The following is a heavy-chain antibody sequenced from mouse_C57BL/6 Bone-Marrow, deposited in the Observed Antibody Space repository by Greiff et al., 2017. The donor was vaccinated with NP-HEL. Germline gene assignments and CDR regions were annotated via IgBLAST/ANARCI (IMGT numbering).Heavy chain of an antibody. CDR3: ARNKGWFPWYFDG. CDR1: GYTFTSYW. D-gene: IGHD1-1*02. J-gene: IGHJ1*03. V-gene: IGHV1-50*01. Sequence: QVQLQQPGAELVKPGASVKLSCKASGYTFTSYWMQWVKQRPGQGLEWIGEIDPSDSYTNYNQKFKGKATLTVDTSSSTAYMQLSSLTSEDSAVYYCARNKGWFPWYFDGWGTGTTVTVSS. CDR2: IDPSDSYT.